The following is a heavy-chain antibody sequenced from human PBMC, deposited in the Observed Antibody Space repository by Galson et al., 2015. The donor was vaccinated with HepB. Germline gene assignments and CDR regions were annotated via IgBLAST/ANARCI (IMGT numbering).Heavy chain of an antibody. J-gene: IGHJ4*02. Sequence: SLRLSCAASAFTFSGPAMHWVRQASGKGLEWVGRIRSKANSYATAYAASVKGRFTISRDDSKNTAYLQMNSLKTEDTAVYYCTHEWLLPHWGQGTLVTVSS. CDR3: THEWLLPH. CDR2: IRSKANSYAT. D-gene: IGHD3-22*01. V-gene: IGHV3-73*01. CDR1: AFTFSGPA.